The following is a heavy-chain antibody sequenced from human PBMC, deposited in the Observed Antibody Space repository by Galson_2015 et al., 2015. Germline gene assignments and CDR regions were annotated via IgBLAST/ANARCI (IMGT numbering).Heavy chain of an antibody. CDR2: IDPSDSYT. V-gene: IGHV5-10-1*01. CDR3: ARHNAGFDP. J-gene: IGHJ5*02. D-gene: IGHD1-14*01. Sequence: IDPSDSYTNYSPSFQGHVTISADKSISTAYLQWSSLKASDTAMYYCARHNAGFDPWGQGTLVTVSS.